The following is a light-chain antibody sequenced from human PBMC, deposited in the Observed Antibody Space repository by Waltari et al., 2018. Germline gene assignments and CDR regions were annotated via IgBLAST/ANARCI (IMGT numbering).Light chain of an antibody. CDR3: QQYNKWPRT. CDR1: QSVITK. V-gene: IGKV3-15*01. Sequence: DILMTQSPATLSVSPGERATLSCRASQSVITKLAWYQQKPGQAPRLLIYGASTRATGISGRFSGSGSGTEFTLTISSLSSEDFGVYYCQQYNKWPRTFGQGTKVEI. J-gene: IGKJ1*01. CDR2: GAS.